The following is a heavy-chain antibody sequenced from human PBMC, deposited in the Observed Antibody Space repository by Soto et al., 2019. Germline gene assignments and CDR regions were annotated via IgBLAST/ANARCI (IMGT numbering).Heavy chain of an antibody. CDR1: GYTFTSYG. J-gene: IGHJ5*02. Sequence: EASVKVSCKASGYTFTSYGISWVRQAPGQGLEWMGWISAYNGNTNYAQKLQGRVTMTTDTSTSTAYMELRSLRSDDTAVYYCARDFYQLLYQTPNWFDPWGQGTLVTVSS. CDR2: ISAYNGNT. CDR3: ARDFYQLLYQTPNWFDP. D-gene: IGHD2-2*02. V-gene: IGHV1-18*04.